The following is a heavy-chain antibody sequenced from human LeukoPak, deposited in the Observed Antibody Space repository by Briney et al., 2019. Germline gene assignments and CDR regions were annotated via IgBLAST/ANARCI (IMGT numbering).Heavy chain of an antibody. Sequence: GGSLRLFCAASGFTFSNYWMTWAPQAPGKGLEWVAHIKEDGGEKHYVDPVKGRFTISRDNAKNSLYLQMNSLRAEDTAMYYCVRDRGYCSGGTCYALWDYWGQGTLVTVSS. J-gene: IGHJ4*02. CDR3: VRDRGYCSGGTCYALWDY. CDR1: GFTFSNYW. CDR2: IKEDGGEK. V-gene: IGHV3-7*01. D-gene: IGHD2-15*01.